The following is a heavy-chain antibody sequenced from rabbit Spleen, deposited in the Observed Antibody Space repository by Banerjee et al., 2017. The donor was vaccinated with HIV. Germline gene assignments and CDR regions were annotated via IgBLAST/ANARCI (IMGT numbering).Heavy chain of an antibody. CDR3: ARDLTSVVGWNFNL. V-gene: IGHV1S40*01. CDR2: IGAGSSGST. CDR1: GFPFSSGYD. Sequence: QSLEESGGGLVKPGASLTLTCKASGFPFSSGYDMCWVRQAPGKGLEWIACIGAGSSGSTYYANWAKGRFTISRTSSTTVTLQMTSLTAADTATYFCARDLTSVVGWNFNLWGPGTLVTVS. D-gene: IGHD1-1*01. J-gene: IGHJ4*01.